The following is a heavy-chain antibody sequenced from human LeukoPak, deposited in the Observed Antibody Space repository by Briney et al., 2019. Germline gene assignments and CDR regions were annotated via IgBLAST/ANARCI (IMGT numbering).Heavy chain of an antibody. Sequence: SETLSLTCTVSGGSIRSNGCSWAWIRQPPGKGLEWIGEINHSGSTNYNPSLKSRVTISVDTSKNQFSLKLSSVTAADTAVYYCARAHYDYVWGSYPNAFDIWGQGTMVTVSS. CDR1: GGSIRSNGCS. CDR3: ARAHYDYVWGSYPNAFDI. D-gene: IGHD3-16*02. V-gene: IGHV4-39*07. CDR2: INHSGST. J-gene: IGHJ3*02.